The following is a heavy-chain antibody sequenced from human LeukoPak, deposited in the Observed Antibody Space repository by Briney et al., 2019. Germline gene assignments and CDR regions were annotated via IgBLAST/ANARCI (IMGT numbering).Heavy chain of an antibody. CDR2: ISSTSRTI. CDR1: GFTFSNYS. V-gene: IGHV3-48*01. Sequence: GGSLRLSCVASGFTFSNYSMNWVRQAPGKGLEWVSYISSTSRTIYYVDSVKGRFTISRDSAKNSLYLQMNSLRAEDTAVYYCATSTAFDYWGRGTLVTVSS. D-gene: IGHD5-18*01. CDR3: ATSTAFDY. J-gene: IGHJ4*02.